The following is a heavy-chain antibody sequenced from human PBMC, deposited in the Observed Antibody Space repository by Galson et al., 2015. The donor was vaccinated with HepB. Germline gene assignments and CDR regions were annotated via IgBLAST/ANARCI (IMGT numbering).Heavy chain of an antibody. CDR3: ATDSTKTYGDYGS. CDR1: GYTRTELS. J-gene: IGHJ4*02. Sequence: SVKVSCKVSGYTRTELSMHWVRQAPGKGLEWMGGFGPEDGETIYAQKFQGRVTMTEDTSTDTAYMELSSLRSEDTAVYYCATDSTKTYGDYGSWGQGTLVIVSS. D-gene: IGHD4-17*01. CDR2: FGPEDGET. V-gene: IGHV1-24*01.